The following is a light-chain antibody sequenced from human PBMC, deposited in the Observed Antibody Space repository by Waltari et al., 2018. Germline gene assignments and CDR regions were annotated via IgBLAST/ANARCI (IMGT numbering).Light chain of an antibody. V-gene: IGKV1-39*01. CDR3: QQSHSIPWT. CDR2: GAS. J-gene: IGKJ1*01. CDR1: QSIHRY. Sequence: DIQMTQSPSSLSASVGDRVTITCRASQSIHRYLNWYQQKPGKAPNLLIYGASSLQSVVPSRFSGSVSGTDFTLTISSLQSDDFAAYYCQQSHSIPWTFGQGTNVEI.